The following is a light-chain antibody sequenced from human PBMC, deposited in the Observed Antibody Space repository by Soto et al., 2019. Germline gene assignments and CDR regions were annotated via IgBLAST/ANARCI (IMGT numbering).Light chain of an antibody. V-gene: IGKV3-11*01. CDR1: QSISSN. CDR2: DAS. J-gene: IGKJ1*01. Sequence: EIVMTQSPATLSVSPGERATLSCRASQSISSNFAWYQQKPGQAPRLLIYDASNRATGVPARFSGSGSGTDFTLTISSLEPEDFAVYYCQQRRYWPVTFGQGTKV. CDR3: QQRRYWPVT.